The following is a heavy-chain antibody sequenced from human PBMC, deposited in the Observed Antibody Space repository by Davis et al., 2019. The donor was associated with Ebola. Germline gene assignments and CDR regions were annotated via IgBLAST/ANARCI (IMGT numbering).Heavy chain of an antibody. CDR3: ATASSSTVVATAFDY. Sequence: ASVKVSCKASGYTFTSYAMHWVRQAPGQRLEWMGWINAGNGNTKYSQKFQGRVTITRDTSASTAYMELSSLRSEDTAVYYCATASSSTVVATAFDYWGQGTLVTVSS. D-gene: IGHD4-23*01. CDR1: GYTFTSYA. V-gene: IGHV1-3*01. CDR2: INAGNGNT. J-gene: IGHJ4*02.